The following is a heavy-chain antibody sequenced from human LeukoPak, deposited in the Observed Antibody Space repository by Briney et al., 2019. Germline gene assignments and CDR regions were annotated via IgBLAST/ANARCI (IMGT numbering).Heavy chain of an antibody. V-gene: IGHV1-24*01. D-gene: IGHD3-9*01. J-gene: IGHJ2*01. CDR3: ATHRYDILTGPLSWYFDL. Sequence: ASVKVSCKVSGYTLTELSMHWVRQAPGKGLEWMGGFDPEDGETIYAQKFQGRVTMTEDTSTDTAYMELSSLRSEDTAVYYCATHRYDILTGPLSWYFDLWGQGTLVTVSS. CDR2: FDPEDGET. CDR1: GYTLTELS.